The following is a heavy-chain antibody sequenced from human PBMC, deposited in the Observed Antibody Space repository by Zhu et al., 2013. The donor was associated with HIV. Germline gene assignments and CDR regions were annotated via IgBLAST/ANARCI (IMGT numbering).Heavy chain of an antibody. J-gene: IGHJ4*02. D-gene: IGHD3-16*02. CDR2: ISPKNGDT. Sequence: QAHLVQSGTEVKKPGASVKVSCQAYGYTFTRFGVSWVRQAPGQGLEWMGWISPKNGDTNYAQNFQGKVTMTTDTSTSTAYMELRSLRSDDTAVYYCARGSLGELSPGDYWGQGTLVTVSS. CDR1: GYTFTRFG. V-gene: IGHV1-18*01. CDR3: ARGSLGELSPGDY.